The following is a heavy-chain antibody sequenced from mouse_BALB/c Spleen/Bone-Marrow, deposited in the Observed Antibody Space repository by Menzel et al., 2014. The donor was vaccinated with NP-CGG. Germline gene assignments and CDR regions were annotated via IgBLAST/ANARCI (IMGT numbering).Heavy chain of an antibody. CDR1: GFSLXSYS. D-gene: IGHD2-3*01. J-gene: IGHJ4*01. V-gene: IGHV2-9*02. CDR3: ARDDDSYAMDY. CDR2: IWAGGST. Sequence: VQGVESGPGLVAPSQSLSITCTVSGFSLXSYSVHWVRQPPGKGLEWLGVIWAGGSTNYNSALMSRLSISKDNSKSQVFLKMSSLQTDDTAMFYCARDDDSYAMDYWGQGTSVTVSS.